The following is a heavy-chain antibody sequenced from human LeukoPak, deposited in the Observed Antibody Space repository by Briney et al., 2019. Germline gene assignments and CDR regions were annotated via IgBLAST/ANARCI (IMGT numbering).Heavy chain of an antibody. CDR3: ARDRDLGVVTPWCDY. V-gene: IGHV3-30*03. D-gene: IGHD3-3*01. CDR2: ISYDGSTK. J-gene: IGHJ4*02. Sequence: GGSLRLSCAASGFTFSSYGMQWVRQAPGKGLEWVAIISYDGSTKYYGDSVRGRFTISRDNSKSTVYLQMNSLRADDTAVYYCARDRDLGVVTPWCDYWGQGILVTVSS. CDR1: GFTFSSYG.